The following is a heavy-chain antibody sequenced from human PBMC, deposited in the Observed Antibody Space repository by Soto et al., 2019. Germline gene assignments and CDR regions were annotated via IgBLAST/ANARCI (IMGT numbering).Heavy chain of an antibody. CDR1: GFTFSTYN. J-gene: IGHJ5*02. V-gene: IGHV3-74*01. CDR2: INSDGSGI. Sequence: EVQLVESGGGLVQPGGSLRLSCAASGFTFSTYNMHWVRQAPGKGLGWVSRINSDGSGINYADSVKGRFTTFRDNAKNTLYLQLNSLTAEDTAVYYCATVATGSSDWFDPWGQGTLVTVSS. D-gene: IGHD1-26*01. CDR3: ATVATGSSDWFDP.